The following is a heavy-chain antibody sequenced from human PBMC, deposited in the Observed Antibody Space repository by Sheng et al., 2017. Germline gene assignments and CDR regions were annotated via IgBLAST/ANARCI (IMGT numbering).Heavy chain of an antibody. CDR1: GFTFSSYS. Sequence: EVQLVESGGGLVKPGGSLRLSCAASGFTFSSYSMNWVRQAPGKGLEWVSSISSSSSYIYYADSVKGRFTISRDNAKNSLYLQMNSLRAEDTAVYYCARADTAMVSRFDYWGQGTLVTVSS. CDR2: ISSSSSYI. D-gene: IGHD5-18*01. V-gene: IGHV3-21*01. CDR3: ARADTAMVSRFDY. J-gene: IGHJ4*02.